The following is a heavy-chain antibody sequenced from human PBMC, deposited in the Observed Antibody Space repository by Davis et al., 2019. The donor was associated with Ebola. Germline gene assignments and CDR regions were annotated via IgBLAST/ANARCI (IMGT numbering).Heavy chain of an antibody. CDR3: VRDPALVVTGGGWFFGL. V-gene: IGHV3-21*01. D-gene: IGHD2-21*02. Sequence: GGSLRLSCAASGVTLSDSSMNWVRQAPGKGLEWVSSISSSSSYIYYADSVKVRFTISRDNAKNSVYLEMNSLRAEDTAVYYCVRDPALVVTGGGWFFGLWGRGTLVTVSS. J-gene: IGHJ2*01. CDR1: GVTLSDSS. CDR2: ISSSSSYI.